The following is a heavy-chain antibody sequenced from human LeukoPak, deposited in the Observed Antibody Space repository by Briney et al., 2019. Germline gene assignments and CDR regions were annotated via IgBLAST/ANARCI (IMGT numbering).Heavy chain of an antibody. D-gene: IGHD1-26*01. CDR2: ILYTGRT. CDR3: ARRDVGATIDY. Sequence: SETLSLTCTVSGDSISSSRFYWAWIRQPPGKGLEWIGSILYTGRTFYNPSLKSRVTISVDTSKNQFSLRLGSVTASDTAAYYCARRDVGATIDYWGQGTLVTVSS. J-gene: IGHJ4*02. V-gene: IGHV4-39*01. CDR1: GDSISSSRFY.